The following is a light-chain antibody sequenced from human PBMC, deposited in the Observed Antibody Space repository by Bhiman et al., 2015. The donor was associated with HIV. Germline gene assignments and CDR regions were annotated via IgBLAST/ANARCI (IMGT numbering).Light chain of an antibody. V-gene: IGLV1-44*01. J-gene: IGLJ3*02. Sequence: QSVVTQPPSVSGTPGQGVTISCSGSSSNIGKKYVYWYQQLPGTAPKLLIYGNVLRPSRVPDRFSGSKSGTSASLAISGLQAEDEATYFCASWDDSLNGPLFGGGTKLTVL. CDR3: ASWDDSLNGPL. CDR1: SSNIGKKY. CDR2: GNV.